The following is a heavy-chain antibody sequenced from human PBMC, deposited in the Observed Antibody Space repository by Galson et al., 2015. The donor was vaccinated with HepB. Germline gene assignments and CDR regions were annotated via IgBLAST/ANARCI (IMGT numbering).Heavy chain of an antibody. V-gene: IGHV1-69*04. J-gene: IGHJ4*02. CDR1: RGTFGSYA. D-gene: IGHD4-17*01. CDR2: IAPIVDIA. CDR3: ARDGVGATVTHGVGNF. Sequence: SVKVSCKASRGTFGSYAISWVRQVPGQGLEWMGRIAPIVDIANYAQKFQGRVTITADKSTSIAYMELNSLRSEDTAVYYCARDGVGATVTHGVGNFWGQGTLVTVSS.